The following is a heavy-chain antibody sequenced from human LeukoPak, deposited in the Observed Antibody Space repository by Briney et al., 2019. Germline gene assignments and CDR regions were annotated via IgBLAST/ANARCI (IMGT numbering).Heavy chain of an antibody. D-gene: IGHD6-13*01. J-gene: IGHJ1*01. CDR3: ARSGGLYTSTWYFHR. Sequence: SETLSLTCTVSGGSISSYYWSWIRQPPGKGLEWIGYIDYSGSTIHNPSLKSRVTISVITSKNQFSLQLTSVTAADTAVYYCARSGGLYTSTWYFHRWGQGTLVTVSS. CDR1: GGSISSYY. CDR2: IDYSGST. V-gene: IGHV4-59*01.